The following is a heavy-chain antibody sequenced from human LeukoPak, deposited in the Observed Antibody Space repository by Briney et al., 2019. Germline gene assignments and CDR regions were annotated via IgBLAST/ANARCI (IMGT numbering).Heavy chain of an antibody. Sequence: GGSLRLSCVASGFTFSNYAIHWVRQAPGKGLEWVALISYDGSDKDYADSVKGRFTISRDNSKNTLYLQMNFLRPEDSALYYCAREYCGGECNSGFDFWGQGTLATVSS. CDR2: ISYDGSDK. CDR1: GFTFSNYA. D-gene: IGHD2-21*01. J-gene: IGHJ5*01. CDR3: AREYCGGECNSGFDF. V-gene: IGHV3-30*04.